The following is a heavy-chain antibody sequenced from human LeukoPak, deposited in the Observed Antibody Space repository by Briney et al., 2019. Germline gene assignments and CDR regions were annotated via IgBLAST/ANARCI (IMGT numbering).Heavy chain of an antibody. CDR2: IKQDGSEK. CDR3: ARVVEVATIDY. D-gene: IGHD5-24*01. Sequence: GGSLRLSCAASGFTFSIYWMSWVRQAPGKGLEWVANIKQDGSEKYYVDSVKGRFTISRDNAKNSLYLQMNSLRAEDTAVYYCARVVEVATIDYWGQGTLVTVSS. CDR1: GFTFSIYW. J-gene: IGHJ4*02. V-gene: IGHV3-7*01.